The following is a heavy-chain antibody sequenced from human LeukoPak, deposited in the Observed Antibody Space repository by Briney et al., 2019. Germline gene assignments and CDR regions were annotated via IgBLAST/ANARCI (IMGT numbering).Heavy chain of an antibody. Sequence: GASVKVSCEASGYTFTGYYMHWVRQAPGQGLEWMGWINPNSGGTNYAQKFQGRVTMTRDTSISTAYMELSRLRSDDTAVYYCARDPGVAGLYYYYYYYMDVWGKGTTVTVSS. D-gene: IGHD6-19*01. J-gene: IGHJ6*03. V-gene: IGHV1-2*02. CDR3: ARDPGVAGLYYYYYYYMDV. CDR2: INPNSGGT. CDR1: GYTFTGYY.